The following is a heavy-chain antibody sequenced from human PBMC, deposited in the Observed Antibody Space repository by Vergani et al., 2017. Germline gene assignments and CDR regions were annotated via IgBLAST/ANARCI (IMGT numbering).Heavy chain of an antibody. J-gene: IGHJ4*02. Sequence: QLQLQESGSGLVKPSQTLSLTCAVSGGSISSGGYSWSWIRQPRGKGLELSGYIYHSGTTYYPPSLKSRVTISVDRSKNQFSNKLSSVTAADTAVYYCTRGRDGYGVDYWDQGTLVTVSA. CDR3: TRGRDGYGVDY. CDR2: IYHSGTT. D-gene: IGHD5-24*01. V-gene: IGHV4-30-2*01. CDR1: GGSISSGGYS.